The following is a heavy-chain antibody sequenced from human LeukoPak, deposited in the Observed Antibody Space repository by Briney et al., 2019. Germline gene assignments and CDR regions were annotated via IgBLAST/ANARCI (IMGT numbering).Heavy chain of an antibody. CDR2: NSSSGETT. CDR1: GFTFSSYA. J-gene: IGHJ4*02. CDR3: AIDYDFWSGYYLSRPPHY. Sequence: GGSLRLSCVASGFTFSSYAMSWVRQAPGKGLEWVSSNSSSGETTYYADSVKGRFTISRDNSRNTLYLQMNSLRAEDTAVYYCAIDYDFWSGYYLSRPPHYWGQGILVTVSS. D-gene: IGHD3-3*01. V-gene: IGHV3-23*01.